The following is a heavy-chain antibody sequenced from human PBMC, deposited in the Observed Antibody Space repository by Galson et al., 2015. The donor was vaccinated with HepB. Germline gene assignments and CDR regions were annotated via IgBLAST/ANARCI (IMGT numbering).Heavy chain of an antibody. V-gene: IGHV3-30-3*01. CDR1: GFTFSSYA. J-gene: IGHJ4*02. Sequence: LRLSCAASGFTFSSYAMHWVRQAPGKGLEWVAVISYDGSNKYYADSVKGRFTISRDNYKNTQYLQMNSLRAEDTAVYYCARDGDIAVAGTYFDYWGQGTLVTVSS. CDR3: ARDGDIAVAGTYFDY. CDR2: ISYDGSNK. D-gene: IGHD6-19*01.